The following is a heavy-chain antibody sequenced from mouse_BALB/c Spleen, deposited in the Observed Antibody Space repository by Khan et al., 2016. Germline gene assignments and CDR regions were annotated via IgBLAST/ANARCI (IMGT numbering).Heavy chain of an antibody. Sequence: EVQLLETGGGLVQPGGSRGLSCEGSGFTFSGFWMSWVRQTPGKTLEWIGDINSDGSAINYAPSIKDRFTIFRDNDKSTLYLQMSNVRSEDTATYFCMRYDGYYGYFDVWCAGTTVTVSS. CDR2: INSDGSAI. J-gene: IGHJ1*01. D-gene: IGHD2-3*01. CDR1: GFTFSGFW. CDR3: MRYDGYYGYFDV. V-gene: IGHV11-2*02.